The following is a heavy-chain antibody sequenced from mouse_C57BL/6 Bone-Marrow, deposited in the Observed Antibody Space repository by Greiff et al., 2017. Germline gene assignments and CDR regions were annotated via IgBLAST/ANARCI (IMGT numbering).Heavy chain of an antibody. CDR1: GFTFSSYG. D-gene: IGHD4-1*01. CDR3: AREELGRRFAY. CDR2: ISSGGSYT. V-gene: IGHV5-6*01. J-gene: IGHJ3*01. Sequence: EVQLVESGGDLVKPGGSLKLSCAASGFTFSSYGMSWVRQTPDKRLEWVATISSGGSYTYYPDSVKGRFTISRDNAKNTLYLQMSRLKSEDTAMYYCAREELGRRFAYWGQGTLVTVSA.